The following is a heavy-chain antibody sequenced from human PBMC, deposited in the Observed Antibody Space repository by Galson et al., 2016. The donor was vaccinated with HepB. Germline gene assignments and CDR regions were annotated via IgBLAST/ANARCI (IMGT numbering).Heavy chain of an antibody. CDR3: AKFASGTYYLDSFDY. V-gene: IGHV3-23*01. D-gene: IGHD3-10*01. CDR2: ISGSGGST. CDR1: GFTFRSYA. J-gene: IGHJ4*02. Sequence: SLRLSCAASGFTFRSYAMTWVRQAPGTGLEWVSTISGSGGSTYHADSVKGRFTISSDNSKNTVYLQMNSLRAEDTAVYYCAKFASGTYYLDSFDYWGQGTLVTVSS.